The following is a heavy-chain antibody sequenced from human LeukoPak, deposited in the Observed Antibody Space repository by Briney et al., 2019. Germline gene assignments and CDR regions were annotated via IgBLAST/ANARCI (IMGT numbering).Heavy chain of an antibody. CDR1: GYTFTSYY. CDR3: ARDLTKSTIFGVVIIGRYGMDV. CDR2: INPSGGST. V-gene: IGHV1-46*01. D-gene: IGHD3-3*01. J-gene: IGHJ6*02. Sequence: ASVTVSCKASGYTFTSYYMHWVRQAPGQGLEWMGIINPSGGSTSYAQKFQGRVTMTRDTSTSTVYMELSSLRSEDTAVYYCARDLTKSTIFGVVIIGRYGMDVWGQGTTVTVSS.